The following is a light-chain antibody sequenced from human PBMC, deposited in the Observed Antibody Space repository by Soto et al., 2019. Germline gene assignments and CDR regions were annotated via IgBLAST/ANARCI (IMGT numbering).Light chain of an antibody. CDR1: QSVSSY. J-gene: IGKJ1*01. V-gene: IGKV3-11*01. Sequence: EIVLTQSPSTLSLSPGEKATLSLMASQSVSSYLAWYQQKPGQAPRLLIYDASNRATGIPARFSGSGSGTDFTLNISSLEPEDFAVYYCQQRSNWPPTFGQGTKVDIK. CDR2: DAS. CDR3: QQRSNWPPT.